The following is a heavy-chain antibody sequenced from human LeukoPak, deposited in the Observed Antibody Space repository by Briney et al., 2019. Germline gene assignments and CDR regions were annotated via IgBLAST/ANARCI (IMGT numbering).Heavy chain of an antibody. CDR3: ARDNWGGAFDI. J-gene: IGHJ3*02. Sequence: GGSLRLSCAASGFTFNKYTMHWVRQAPGKGLECVAVVLYNGSQKNNADSVKGRFSISRDNSKNMLYLQMNSLRVEDTALYYCARDNWGGAFDIWGQGTMVSVSS. V-gene: IGHV3-30*04. CDR1: GFTFNKYT. CDR2: VLYNGSQK. D-gene: IGHD3-16*01.